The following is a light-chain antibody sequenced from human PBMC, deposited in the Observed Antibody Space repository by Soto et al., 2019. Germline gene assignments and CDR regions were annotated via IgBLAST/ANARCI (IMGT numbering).Light chain of an antibody. CDR3: QQSYSTPYT. CDR2: AAS. Sequence: DIQMTQSPSSLSASVGDRVTITCGASQSISSYLNWYQQKPGKAPQLLIYAASTLQSGVPSRFSVSGSGTDFTLTISSLQPEDFATYYCQQSYSTPYTFGQGTKVDIK. V-gene: IGKV1-39*01. CDR1: QSISSY. J-gene: IGKJ2*01.